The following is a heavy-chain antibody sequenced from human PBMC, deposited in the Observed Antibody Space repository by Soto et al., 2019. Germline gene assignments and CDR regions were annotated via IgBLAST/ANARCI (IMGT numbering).Heavy chain of an antibody. CDR1: GFTFCSYS. J-gene: IGHJ4*02. Sequence: GGSLRLSCAASGFTFCSYSMSWVRQAPGKGLEWVSAISGSGGSTYYADSVKGRFTISRDNSKNTLYLQMNSLRAEDTAVYYCAKDPDYGYLDYWGQGTLVTVSS. CDR3: AKDPDYGYLDY. D-gene: IGHD4-17*01. V-gene: IGHV3-23*01. CDR2: ISGSGGST.